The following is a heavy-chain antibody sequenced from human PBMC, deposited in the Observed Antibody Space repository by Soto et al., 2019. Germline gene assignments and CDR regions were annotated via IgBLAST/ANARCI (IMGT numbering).Heavy chain of an antibody. V-gene: IGHV1-69*13. Sequence: SVKVSCKASGGTFSSYAISWVRQAPGQGLEWMGGIIPIFGTANYAQKFQGRVTITADESTSTAYMELSSLRSEDTAVYYCAREIYSSGPFDYWGQGTLVTVSS. CDR3: AREIYSSGPFDY. D-gene: IGHD6-19*01. CDR1: GGTFSSYA. J-gene: IGHJ4*02. CDR2: IIPIFGTA.